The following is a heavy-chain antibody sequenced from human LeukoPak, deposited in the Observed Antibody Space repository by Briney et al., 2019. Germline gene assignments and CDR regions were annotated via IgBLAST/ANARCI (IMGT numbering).Heavy chain of an antibody. J-gene: IGHJ4*02. CDR2: IRFAGGTM. CDR1: GFTFSTYS. D-gene: IGHD3-9*01. CDR3: GRVSRATGYYYVEF. Sequence: PGGSLRLSCAASGFTFSTYSVNWVRQAPGKGLEWVSYIRFAGGTMYYADSVKGRFTISRDDAQNSMHLQMTSLRADDTAAYYCGRVSRATGYYYVEFWGQGTLVTVSS. V-gene: IGHV3-48*04.